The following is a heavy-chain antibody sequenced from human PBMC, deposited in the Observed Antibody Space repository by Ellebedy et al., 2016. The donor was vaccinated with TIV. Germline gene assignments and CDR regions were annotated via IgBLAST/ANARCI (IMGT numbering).Heavy chain of an antibody. J-gene: IGHJ3*02. CDR2: IYSGGST. Sequence: GESLKISCAASGFTVSSNYMSWVRQAPGKGLEWVSVIYSGGSTYYTDSVKGRFTISRDNSKNTLYLQMNSLRAEDTAVYYCARVSYYDFWSGYYNAFDIWGQGTMVTVSS. CDR1: GFTVSSNY. D-gene: IGHD3-3*01. V-gene: IGHV3-66*01. CDR3: ARVSYYDFWSGYYNAFDI.